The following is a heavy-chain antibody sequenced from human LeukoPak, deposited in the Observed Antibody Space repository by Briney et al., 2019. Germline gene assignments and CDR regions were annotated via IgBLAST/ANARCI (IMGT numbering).Heavy chain of an antibody. CDR1: GFTFSSYW. Sequence: GGSLRLSCAASGFTFSSYWMSWVRQAPGKGLEWVANIKQDGSEKYYVDSVKGRFTISRDNAKNSLYLQMNSLRAEDTAVYYCARDSYSSSWAGRIYYFDYWGQGTLVTVSS. CDR3: ARDSYSSSWAGRIYYFDY. CDR2: IKQDGSEK. J-gene: IGHJ4*02. D-gene: IGHD6-13*01. V-gene: IGHV3-7*01.